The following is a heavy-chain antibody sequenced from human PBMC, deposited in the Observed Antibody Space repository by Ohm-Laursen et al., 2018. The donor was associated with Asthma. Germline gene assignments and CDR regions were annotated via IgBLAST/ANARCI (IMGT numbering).Heavy chain of an antibody. CDR3: AKVGLTYYNAMDV. Sequence: GSLRLSCAASGFTFSSYAMSWVRQAPGKGLEWVSSISATSGSIYYADSVKGRFTISRDNSKNTLDLQMNSLGAEDTAVYYCAKVGLTYYNAMDVWGQGTTVTVSS. J-gene: IGHJ6*02. CDR1: GFTFSSYA. CDR2: ISATSGSI. V-gene: IGHV3-23*01. D-gene: IGHD4/OR15-4a*01.